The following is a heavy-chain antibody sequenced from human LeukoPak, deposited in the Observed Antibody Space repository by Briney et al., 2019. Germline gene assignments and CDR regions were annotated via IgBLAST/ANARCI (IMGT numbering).Heavy chain of an antibody. J-gene: IGHJ4*02. D-gene: IGHD2-2*02. Sequence: PSQTLSLTCTVSGGSISSSSYYWGSIRQPPGKGLEWIGSIYYSGSTYYNPSLKSRVTISVDTSKNQFSLKLSSVTAADTAVYYCARLAGYCSSTSCYSIDYWGQGTLVTVSS. CDR2: IYYSGST. CDR3: ARLAGYCSSTSCYSIDY. CDR1: GGSISSSSYY. V-gene: IGHV4-39*01.